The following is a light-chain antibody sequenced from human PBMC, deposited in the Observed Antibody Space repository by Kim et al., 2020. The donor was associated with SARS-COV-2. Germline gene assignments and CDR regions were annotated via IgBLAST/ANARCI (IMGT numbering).Light chain of an antibody. CDR1: SSDVGAYNY. J-gene: IGLJ1*01. CDR3: SSFTSSNTYV. CDR2: DVN. V-gene: IGLV2-14*04. Sequence: GQSIAISCTGTSSDVGAYNYVSWFQQHPGKAPKLMIYDVNQRPSGVSNRFSGSKSGNTASLTISGLQAEDEADYYCSSFTSSNTYVFGAGTQLTVL.